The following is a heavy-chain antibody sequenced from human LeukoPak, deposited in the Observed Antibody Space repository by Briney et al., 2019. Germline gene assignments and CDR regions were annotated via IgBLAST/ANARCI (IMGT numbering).Heavy chain of an antibody. CDR2: INDDGRST. V-gene: IGHV3-23*01. CDR3: AKDVVGQQWPENC. Sequence: GGSLRLSCAASGFTFSSYAMSWVRQAPGKGLVGVSRINDDGRSTSYADSVKGRFTISRDNSKNTLYLQMNSLRPEDTAVYYCAKDVVGQQWPENCWGQGTLVTVSS. J-gene: IGHJ4*02. D-gene: IGHD6-19*01. CDR1: GFTFSSYA.